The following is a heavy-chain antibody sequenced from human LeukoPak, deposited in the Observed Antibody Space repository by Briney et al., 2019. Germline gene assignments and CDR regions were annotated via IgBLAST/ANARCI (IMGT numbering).Heavy chain of an antibody. D-gene: IGHD3-16*01. J-gene: IGHJ4*02. CDR3: ARGPPPLRSYYFDY. CDR1: GFTFSSYS. V-gene: IGHV3-21*01. Sequence: PGGSLRLSCAASGFTFSSYSMNWVRQAPGKGLEWVSSISSSSSYIYYADSVKGRFTISRDNAKNSLYLQMNSLRAEDTAVYYCARGPPPLRSYYFDYWGQGTLVTVSS. CDR2: ISSSSSYI.